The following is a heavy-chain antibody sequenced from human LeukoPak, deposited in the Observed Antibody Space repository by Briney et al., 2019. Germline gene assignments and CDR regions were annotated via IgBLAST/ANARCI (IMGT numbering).Heavy chain of an antibody. V-gene: IGHV3-23*01. Sequence: PGGSLRLSCGASGFTLRSYDMSWVRQAPGKGLEWVAATSGSGVNSYYADSVRGRFTISRDNSQNTLYLQMDSLRAEDTALYYCAKEYSGYDFDYWGQGTLVTVSS. CDR1: GFTLRSYD. J-gene: IGHJ4*02. CDR3: AKEYSGYDFDY. CDR2: TSGSGVNS. D-gene: IGHD5-12*01.